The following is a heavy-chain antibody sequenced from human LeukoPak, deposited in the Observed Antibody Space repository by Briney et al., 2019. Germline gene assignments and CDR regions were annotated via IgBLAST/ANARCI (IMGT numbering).Heavy chain of an antibody. J-gene: IGHJ6*03. CDR3: ASCVLAVAGRYSYYYMDV. CDR1: GGSISSSSYY. D-gene: IGHD6-19*01. CDR2: IYYSGST. Sequence: PSETLSLTCTVSGGSISSSSYYWGWIRQPPGKGLEWIGSIYYSGSTYYNPSLKSRVTISVDTPKNQFSLKLGSVTAADTAVYYCASCVLAVAGRYSYYYMDVWGKGTTVTVSS. V-gene: IGHV4-39*01.